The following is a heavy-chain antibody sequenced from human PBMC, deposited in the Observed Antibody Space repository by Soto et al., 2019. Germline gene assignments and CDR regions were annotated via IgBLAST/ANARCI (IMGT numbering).Heavy chain of an antibody. V-gene: IGHV4-30-2*01. CDR1: GGSMNSGGYS. D-gene: IGHD2-8*01. CDR2: IYLSGST. J-gene: IGHJ5*02. Sequence: SETLSLTCAVSGGSMNSGGYSWSWIRQPPGKGLEWLGYIYLSGSTSYNPSLNSRVTISVDRSKNQFSLKLFSVTAADTALYYCARHCTSNNGTPAGGIHPSGQGTLVTVSS. CDR3: ARHCTSNNGTPAGGIHP.